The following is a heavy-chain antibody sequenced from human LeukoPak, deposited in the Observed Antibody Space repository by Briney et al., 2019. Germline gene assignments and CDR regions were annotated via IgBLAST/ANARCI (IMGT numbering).Heavy chain of an antibody. CDR3: ARDKAVTTEVTQHFQH. Sequence: ASVKVSRKASGYTFTNYGFSWVRQAPGQGLEWMGWISAYNGYTDYAQKFQLRVTMTTDTSTSTAYMELRSLRSDDTAVYYCARDKAVTTEVTQHFQHWGQGTLVTVSS. CDR2: ISAYNGYT. V-gene: IGHV1-18*01. D-gene: IGHD4-23*01. J-gene: IGHJ1*01. CDR1: GYTFTNYG.